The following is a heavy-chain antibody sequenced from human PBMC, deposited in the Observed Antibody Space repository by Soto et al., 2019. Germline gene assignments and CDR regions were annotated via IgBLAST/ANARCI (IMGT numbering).Heavy chain of an antibody. D-gene: IGHD2-2*01. CDR3: ASLSAPVDY. CDR1: GFTFSNAW. Sequence: AGGSLRLSCAASGFTFSNAWMSWVRQAPGKGLEWVGRIKSKTDGGTTDYAAPVKGRFTISRDDSKNTLYLQMNSLRVEDTAVYHCASLSAPVDYWGQGTLVTVSS. CDR2: IKSKTDGGTT. J-gene: IGHJ4*01. V-gene: IGHV3-15*05.